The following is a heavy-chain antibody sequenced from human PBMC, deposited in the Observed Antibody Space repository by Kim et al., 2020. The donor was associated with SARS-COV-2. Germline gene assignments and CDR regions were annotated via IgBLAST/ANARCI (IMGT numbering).Heavy chain of an antibody. J-gene: IGHJ3*02. V-gene: IGHV3-74*01. D-gene: IGHD1-26*01. CDR2: ISGDGGTT. Sequence: GGSLRLSCAASGFTLSSYWMHWVRQPPGKGLVWVSRISGDGGTTTYADSVKGRFTISRDNAKNTLYLQMNSVRAEDTAMFYCARVRGGYAFDASEIWGQGTMVTVSS. CDR1: GFTLSSYW. CDR3: ARVRGGYAFDASEI.